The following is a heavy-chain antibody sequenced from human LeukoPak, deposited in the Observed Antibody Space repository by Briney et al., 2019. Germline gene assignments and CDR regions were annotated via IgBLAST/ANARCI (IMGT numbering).Heavy chain of an antibody. CDR2: ISAYNGNT. CDR1: GYTFTSYG. Sequence: ASVKVSCKASGYTFTSYGISWVRQAPGQGLEWMGWISAYNGNTNYAQKLQGRVTMTTDTSTSTAYMELRSLRSDDTAVYYCARDKSSSGSYLPGGYWGQGTLVTVSS. J-gene: IGHJ4*02. CDR3: ARDKSSSGSYLPGGY. V-gene: IGHV1-18*01. D-gene: IGHD3-10*01.